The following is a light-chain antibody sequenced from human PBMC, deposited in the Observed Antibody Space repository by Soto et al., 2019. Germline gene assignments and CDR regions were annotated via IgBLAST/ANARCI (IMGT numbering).Light chain of an antibody. CDR2: DNN. J-gene: IGLJ2*01. CDR3: QSYDSSLSGSVV. V-gene: IGLV1-51*01. Sequence: QSVLTQPPSVSAAPGQKVTISCSGSSSNIGNNYVSWYQQLPGTAPKLLIYDNNKRPSGIPDRFSGSKSGTSATLGITGLQTGDEADYYCQSYDSSLSGSVVFGGGTKVTVL. CDR1: SSNIGNNY.